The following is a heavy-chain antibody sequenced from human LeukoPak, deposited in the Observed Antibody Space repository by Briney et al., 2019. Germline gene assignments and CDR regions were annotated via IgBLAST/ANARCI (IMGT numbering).Heavy chain of an antibody. CDR1: GFSFSFDW. J-gene: IGHJ4*02. Sequence: GGSLRLSCAASGFSFSFDWMTWVRQAPGKGLEWVANIKPDGSDKYYVDSVKGRFTISRDNAKNPLYLQMNSLRVGDTAVYYCARIYDWNFDYWGQGTLVTVSS. CDR2: IKPDGSDK. D-gene: IGHD1-1*01. CDR3: ARIYDWNFDY. V-gene: IGHV3-7*01.